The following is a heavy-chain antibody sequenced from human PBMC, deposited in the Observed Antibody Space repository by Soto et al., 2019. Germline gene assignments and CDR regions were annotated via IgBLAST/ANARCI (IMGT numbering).Heavy chain of an antibody. V-gene: IGHV3-23*01. CDR2: ISSDGGGT. CDR3: AKRRGQQLENWQFDV. Sequence: EVQLLESGGGLVQPGGSLRLSCVASGFSFSGRAMAWVRQAPGKGLEWVSDISSDGGGTFYADSVKGRFTISRDNVKKTVHLQMNRLRDEDTATYYCAKRRGQQLENWQFDVWGRGSLVSVAS. CDR1: GFSFSGRA. D-gene: IGHD1-1*01. J-gene: IGHJ2*01.